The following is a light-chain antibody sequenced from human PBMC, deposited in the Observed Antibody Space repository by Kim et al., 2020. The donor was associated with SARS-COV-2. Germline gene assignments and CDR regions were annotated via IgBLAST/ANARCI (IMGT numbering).Light chain of an antibody. Sequence: EIEMPQSPATLSVSPGERATLSCRASQSVSSNLVWYQQKPGQAPRLLIYGASTRATGIPARFSGSGSGTEFTLTISSLQSEDFAVYYCQQYNNWPRTFGQGTKVDIK. J-gene: IGKJ1*01. CDR2: GAS. V-gene: IGKV3-15*01. CDR3: QQYNNWPRT. CDR1: QSVSSN.